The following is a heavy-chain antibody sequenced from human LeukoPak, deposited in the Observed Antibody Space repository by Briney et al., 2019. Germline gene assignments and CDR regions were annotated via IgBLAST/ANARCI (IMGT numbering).Heavy chain of an antibody. CDR2: ISSGGNT. J-gene: IGHJ4*02. V-gene: IGHV4-59*10. Sequence: SETLSLTCAVYGGSFSGYYWSWIRLPAGKGLEWIGRISSGGNTNYLPSLQSRVSMSLDTSKNQFSLQLSSVTAADTAVYYCTRGSSGSLPFDYWGQGTLVTVSS. CDR3: TRGSSGSLPFDY. D-gene: IGHD3-22*01. CDR1: GGSFSGYY.